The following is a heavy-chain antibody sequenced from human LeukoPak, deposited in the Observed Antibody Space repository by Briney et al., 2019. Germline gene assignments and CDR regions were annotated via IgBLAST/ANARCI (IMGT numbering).Heavy chain of an antibody. V-gene: IGHV1-69*13. Sequence: ASVKVSCKASGGTFSNFGISWVRQTPGQGLEWMGGIIPIFHTPNYAQKFQGRVTITADESTSTAYMELSSLKSEDTAVYYCARDPPVPWGQGTLVTVSS. CDR3: ARDPPVP. CDR1: GGTFSNFG. CDR2: IIPIFHTP. J-gene: IGHJ5*02.